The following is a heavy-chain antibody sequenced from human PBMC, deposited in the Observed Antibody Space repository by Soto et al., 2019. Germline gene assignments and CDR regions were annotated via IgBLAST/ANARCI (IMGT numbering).Heavy chain of an antibody. CDR1: GGSFSGYY. CDR3: ARESHDILTGPPWVWYFDL. D-gene: IGHD3-9*01. CDR2: INDRGSI. J-gene: IGHJ2*01. V-gene: IGHV4-34*01. Sequence: QVQLQQWGAGPLRPLETLSLTCGVSGGSFSGYYWAWIRQSPGKGLEWIGEINDRGSINYNSSLKSRVSISVDTSKNHSSLNLRSVTAADTAVYYCARESHDILTGPPWVWYFDLWGRGTLVTVSS.